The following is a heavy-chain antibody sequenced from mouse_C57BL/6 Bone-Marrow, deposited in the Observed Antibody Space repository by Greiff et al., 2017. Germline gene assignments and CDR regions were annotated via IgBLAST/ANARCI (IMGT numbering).Heavy chain of an antibody. D-gene: IGHD2-4*01. J-gene: IGHJ1*03. V-gene: IGHV5-4*01. CDR3: ARDGKSTVITEGYWYFGV. CDR2: ISAGGSYT. Sequence: EVQRVESGGGLVKPGGSLKLSCAASGFTFSSYAMSWVRQTPEKRLEWVETISAGGSYTYYPDNVKGRFTIARDNAKNNLYLQMSHLKSEDTAMYYCARDGKSTVITEGYWYFGVWGTGTTVTGSS. CDR1: GFTFSSYA.